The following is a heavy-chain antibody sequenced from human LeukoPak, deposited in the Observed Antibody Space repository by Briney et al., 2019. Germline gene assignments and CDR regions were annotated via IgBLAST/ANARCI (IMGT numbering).Heavy chain of an antibody. Sequence: GGSLRLSCAASGFTFNAYSMNWVRPAPGKGLEWVSSISSSGDYIYYADSLKGRFTTSRDNAKNSLFLQMNSLRAEDTAVYYCARNSAYRFDSWGQGTLVTVSS. CDR2: ISSSGDYI. D-gene: IGHD2-21*01. CDR3: ARNSAYRFDS. V-gene: IGHV3-21*01. CDR1: GFTFNAYS. J-gene: IGHJ5*01.